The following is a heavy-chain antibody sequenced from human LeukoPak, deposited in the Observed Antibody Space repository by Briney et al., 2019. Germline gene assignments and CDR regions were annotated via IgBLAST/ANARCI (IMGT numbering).Heavy chain of an antibody. CDR1: GFSFSSYA. CDR3: AKGGNYGWDY. CDR2: VGNDGSNK. D-gene: IGHD3-10*01. Sequence: TGGSLRLSCAASGFSFSSYAMHWVRQTPGKGLEWVAVVGNDGSNKYYADSVKGRFTISRDNSKNTLYLQMNSLRGEDTAVYFCAKGGNYGWDYWGQGTLVTVSS. J-gene: IGHJ4*02. V-gene: IGHV3-33*06.